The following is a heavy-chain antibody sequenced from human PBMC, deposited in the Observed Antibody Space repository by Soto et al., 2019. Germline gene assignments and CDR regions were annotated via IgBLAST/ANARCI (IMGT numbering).Heavy chain of an antibody. CDR1: GFTFSTHD. J-gene: IGHJ4*02. D-gene: IGHD3-22*01. CDR2: IGTAGDT. V-gene: IGHV3-13*04. CDR3: ARGPWPRGDSSGFYYYFDY. Sequence: EVQLVESGGGLVQPGGSLRLSCAASGFTFSTHDMHWVRQATGKGLEWVSAIGTAGDTYYQDSVKGRFAISRENAKNSLYLQVNSLRVGDTAVYYCARGPWPRGDSSGFYYYFDYWGQGTLVTVSS.